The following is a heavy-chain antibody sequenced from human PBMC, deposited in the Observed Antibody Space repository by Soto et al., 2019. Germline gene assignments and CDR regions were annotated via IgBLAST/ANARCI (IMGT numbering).Heavy chain of an antibody. V-gene: IGHV3-33*01. CDR1: GFTFSSFG. CDR3: ARARGDYGPFDY. D-gene: IGHD4-17*01. Sequence: QVQLVESGGGVVQPGRSLRLSCAASGFTFSSFGMHWVRQAPGKGLEWVAVIWYDGSNKYYADSVKGRFTISRDNSKNTLYLQMNSLRADDTAVYYCARARGDYGPFDYWGQGTLVTVSS. J-gene: IGHJ4*02. CDR2: IWYDGSNK.